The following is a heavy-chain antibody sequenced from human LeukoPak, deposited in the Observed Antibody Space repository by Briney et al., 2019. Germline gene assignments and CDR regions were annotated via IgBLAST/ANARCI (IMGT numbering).Heavy chain of an antibody. V-gene: IGHV1-46*01. Sequence: GASVKVSCKASGYTFTSYYMHWVRQAPGQGLEWMGIINPSGGSTSYAQKFQGRVTMTRDTSTSTVYMELSSLRSEDTAVYYCARERHDYVWGTPSLNAAFDIWGQGTMVTVSS. CDR1: GYTFTSYY. CDR3: ARERHDYVWGTPSLNAAFDI. J-gene: IGHJ3*02. CDR2: INPSGGST. D-gene: IGHD3-16*01.